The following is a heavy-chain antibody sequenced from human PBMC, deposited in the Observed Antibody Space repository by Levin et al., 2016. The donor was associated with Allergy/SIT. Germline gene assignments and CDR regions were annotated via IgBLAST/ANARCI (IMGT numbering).Heavy chain of an antibody. D-gene: IGHD5-18*01. Sequence: GGSLRLSCVASGFTFSSHWMNWVRQAPGKGLEWVANINQDGSKKNYVDSVKGRFTISRDNAKNSLYLQMNSLRAEDTAMYYCARGGNSYGYDVFDIWGQGTMVTVSS. CDR3: ARGGNSYGYDVFDI. J-gene: IGHJ3*02. CDR1: GFTFSSHW. V-gene: IGHV3-7*04. CDR2: INQDGSKK.